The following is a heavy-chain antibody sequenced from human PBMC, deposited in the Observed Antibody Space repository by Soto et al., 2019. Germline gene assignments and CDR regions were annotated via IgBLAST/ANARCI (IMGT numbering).Heavy chain of an antibody. CDR2: ISGYNGNT. J-gene: IGHJ6*02. Sequence: QVQLVQSGAEVKKPGASVKVSCKSSGYTFSMSGISWVRQAPGQGLEWMGWISGYNGNTNYEQKFQDRVTMTTDTTTNTAYIELRSLMSDDTAVYYCAREGPRPYYYYGMDVWGQGTTVTVSS. CDR3: AREGPRPYYYYGMDV. V-gene: IGHV1-18*01. CDR1: GYTFSMSG.